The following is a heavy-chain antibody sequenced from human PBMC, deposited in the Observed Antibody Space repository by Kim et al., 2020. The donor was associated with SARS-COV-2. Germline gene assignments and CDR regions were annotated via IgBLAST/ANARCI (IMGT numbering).Heavy chain of an antibody. CDR3: ARHPTGFYYFDY. V-gene: IGHV4-39*01. J-gene: IGHJ4*02. Sequence: YYNPSLKSLVTIAVATSKNQFSLKLSSVTAADTAVYYCARHPTGFYYFDYWGQGTLVTVSS.